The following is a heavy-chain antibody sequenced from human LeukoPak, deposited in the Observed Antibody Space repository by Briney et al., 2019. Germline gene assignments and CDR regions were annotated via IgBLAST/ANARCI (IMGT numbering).Heavy chain of an antibody. V-gene: IGHV4-59*01. J-gene: IGHJ2*01. CDR2: IYYSGST. Sequence: SETLSLTCTVSGGSFSSYFWSWIRQPPGKGLEWIGYIYYSGSTNYSPSLKSRLTISVDTSKNQFSLKLSSVTAADTAVYYCARTYGSSRLGYFDLLGRGTLVTVSS. D-gene: IGHD6-13*01. CDR3: ARTYGSSRLGYFDL. CDR1: GGSFSSYF.